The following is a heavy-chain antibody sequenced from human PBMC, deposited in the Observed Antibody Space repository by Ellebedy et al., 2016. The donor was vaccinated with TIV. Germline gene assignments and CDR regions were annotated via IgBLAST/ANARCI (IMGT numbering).Heavy chain of an antibody. CDR2: VYNSGST. CDR3: AGGSYSPYGMDV. J-gene: IGHJ6*02. V-gene: IGHV4-61*08. D-gene: IGHD1-26*01. Sequence: SETLSLTCAVSGGSISSGGYSWSWIRQPPGKGLQWIGYVYNSGSTNYNPSLMSRVTISEDTSKNQFSLRLQSVTAADTAVYYCAGGSYSPYGMDVWGQGTTVTVSS. CDR1: GGSISSGGYS.